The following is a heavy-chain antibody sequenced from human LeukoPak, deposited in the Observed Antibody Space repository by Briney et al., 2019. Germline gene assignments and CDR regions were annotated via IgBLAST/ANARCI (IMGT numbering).Heavy chain of an antibody. J-gene: IGHJ4*02. D-gene: IGHD6-19*01. CDR3: AKVPYCSIAVAGIGYFDY. CDR2: ISGSGSST. Sequence: GGSLRLSCAASGFTFSSYATSWVRQAPGKGLEWVSAISGSGSSTYYADSVKGRFTISRDNSKNTLYLQMNSLRAEDTAVYYCAKVPYCSIAVAGIGYFDYWGQGTLVTVSS. CDR1: GFTFSSYA. V-gene: IGHV3-23*01.